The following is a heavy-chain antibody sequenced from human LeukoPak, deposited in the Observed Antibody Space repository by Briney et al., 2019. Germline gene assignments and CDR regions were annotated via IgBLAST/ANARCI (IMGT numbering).Heavy chain of an antibody. V-gene: IGHV4-59*01. CDR3: ARSRTTMIRGSPNWSFDY. CDR1: GGSINKSY. J-gene: IGHJ4*02. Sequence: KPSGTPSLTLIVSGGSINKSYWGWIRQPPGKGLEWIGYIYYTGSTNYNPSLKSRVIISVDTSKNQFSLRLSSVTAADTADYYCARSRTTMIRGSPNWSFDYWGQGILVTASS. CDR2: IYYTGST. D-gene: IGHD3-10*01.